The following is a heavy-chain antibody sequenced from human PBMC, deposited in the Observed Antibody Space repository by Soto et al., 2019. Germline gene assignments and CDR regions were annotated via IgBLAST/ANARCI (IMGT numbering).Heavy chain of an antibody. CDR3: ARTYYYDSGGVIYYYYGMDV. CDR2: IIPKFGTA. V-gene: IGHV1-69*13. J-gene: IGHJ6*02. Sequence: SVKVSCKASGGTFSTYAISWVRQAPGQGLEWMGGIIPKFGTANYAQKFQGRVTITADESTSTAYMELNSLRSEDTAVYYCARTYYYDSGGVIYYYYGMDVWGQGTTVTVSS. D-gene: IGHD3-22*01. CDR1: GGTFSTYA.